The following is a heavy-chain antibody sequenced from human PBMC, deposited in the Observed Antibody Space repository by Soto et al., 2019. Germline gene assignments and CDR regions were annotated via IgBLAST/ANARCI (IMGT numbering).Heavy chain of an antibody. CDR2: IYWDGYK. V-gene: IGHV2-5*02. CDR1: GFSLSTRGVG. J-gene: IGHJ4*02. Sequence: GSGPTLVNPTQTLTLTCTFSGFSLSTRGVGVGWIRQPPGKALEWLALIYWDGYKHYSPSLESRLTITEDTSKNQVVLTMTNMDPLDTATYYRAHKGGGDRILDYWGQGTLVTVSS. D-gene: IGHD3-16*01. CDR3: AHKGGGDRILDY.